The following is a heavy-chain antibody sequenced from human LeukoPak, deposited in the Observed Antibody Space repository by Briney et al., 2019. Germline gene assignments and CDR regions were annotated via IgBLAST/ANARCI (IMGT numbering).Heavy chain of an antibody. CDR3: ARGRFVGRWLQGLYFDY. CDR2: IYYTGST. Sequence: SETLSLTCTVSGGSISGYYWSCIRQPPGKGLEWIGYIYYTGSTNYNPSLKSRVTISVDTSKNQFSLKLSSVTAADTAVYYCARGRFVGRWLQGLYFDYWGQGTLVTVSS. CDR1: GGSISGYY. J-gene: IGHJ4*02. V-gene: IGHV4-59*12. D-gene: IGHD5-24*01.